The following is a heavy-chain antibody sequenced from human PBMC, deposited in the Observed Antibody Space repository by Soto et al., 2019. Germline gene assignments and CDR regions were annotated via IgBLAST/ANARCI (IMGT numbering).Heavy chain of an antibody. CDR3: ATWQGSLNFHY. CDR1: GVTFSLYG. J-gene: IGHJ4*02. CDR2: IWDDGRRK. V-gene: IGHV3-33*01. Sequence: GSLILSCAASGVTFSLYGMHWVRQAPGKGLEWVAAIWDDGRRKDYADSVKDRLFISRDNSKNTLYLQLDSLRPEDTAVYYCATWQGSLNFHYWGQGTLVTVSS.